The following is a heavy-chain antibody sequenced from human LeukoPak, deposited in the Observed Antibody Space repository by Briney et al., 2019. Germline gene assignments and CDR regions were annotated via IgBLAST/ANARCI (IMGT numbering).Heavy chain of an antibody. CDR1: GFTFSSYS. J-gene: IGHJ4*02. CDR3: ARSYSSGWYRSLFDY. D-gene: IGHD6-19*01. CDR2: ISSSSSYI. Sequence: PGGSLRLSCAASGFTFSSYSMNWVRQAPGKGLEWVSSISSSSSYIYYADSVKGRFTISRDNAKNSLYLQMNSLRAEDTAVYYCARSYSSGWYRSLFDYWGQGTLVTVSS. V-gene: IGHV3-21*01.